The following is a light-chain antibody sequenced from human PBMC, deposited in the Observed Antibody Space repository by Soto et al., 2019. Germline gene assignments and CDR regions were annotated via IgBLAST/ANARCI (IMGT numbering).Light chain of an antibody. Sequence: QSVLTQPPSASGTPGQRVTISCSGSTSNIGSNTVNWYQQLPGTAPKLLIYSNNQRPSGVPDRFSGSKSGTSASLAISGLQSEDYAYYYCAPWDHRLSGYLFXTGIKFT. CDR1: TSNIGSNT. CDR2: SNN. V-gene: IGLV1-44*01. CDR3: APWDHRLSGYL. J-gene: IGLJ1*01.